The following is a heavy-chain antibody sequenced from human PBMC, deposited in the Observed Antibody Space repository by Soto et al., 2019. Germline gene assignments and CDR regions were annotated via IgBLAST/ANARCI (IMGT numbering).Heavy chain of an antibody. J-gene: IGHJ6*02. D-gene: IGHD3-22*01. V-gene: IGHV1-69*13. CDR3: ARDSRGIIGHSYYYDSSGYYYPYYYYGMDV. CDR2: IIPIFGTA. CDR1: GGTFSSYA. Sequence: SVKVSCKASGGTFSSYAISWVRQAPGQGLEGMGGIIPIFGTANYAQKFQGRVTITADESTSTAYMELSSLRSEDTAVYYCARDSRGIIGHSYYYDSSGYYYPYYYYGMDVWGQGTTVTVSS.